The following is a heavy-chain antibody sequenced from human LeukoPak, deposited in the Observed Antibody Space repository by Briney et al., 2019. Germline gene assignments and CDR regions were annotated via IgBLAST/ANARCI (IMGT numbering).Heavy chain of an antibody. Sequence: GESLKISCKGSGYTFTTYWIGWVRQMPGKGLEWVGIIYPGDSDTRYSPSFQGQVTISVDKSISTAYLQWSSLKASDTAMYYCARHQIVGATRSPFDYWGQGTLVTVSS. J-gene: IGHJ4*02. CDR1: GYTFTTYW. V-gene: IGHV5-51*01. D-gene: IGHD1-26*01. CDR3: ARHQIVGATRSPFDY. CDR2: IYPGDSDT.